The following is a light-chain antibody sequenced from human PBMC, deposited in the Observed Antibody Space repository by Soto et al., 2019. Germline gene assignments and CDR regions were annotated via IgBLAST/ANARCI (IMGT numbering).Light chain of an antibody. V-gene: IGKV1-5*03. CDR3: QQYNSYWT. Sequence: DFQMTQSPSTLSASVGDRVTITCRASQSISSWLAWYQQKPGKAPKLLIYKASSLESGVPSRFSGSGSGTEFTLTISSLQPDDFATYYCQQYNSYWTLGQGTKVEIK. CDR1: QSISSW. CDR2: KAS. J-gene: IGKJ1*01.